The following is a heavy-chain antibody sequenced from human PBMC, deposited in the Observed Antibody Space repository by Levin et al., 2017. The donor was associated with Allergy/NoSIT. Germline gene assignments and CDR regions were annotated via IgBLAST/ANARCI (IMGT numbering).Heavy chain of an antibody. V-gene: IGHV1-18*01. CDR3: ARDIPPTVTIQLNYYYYYGMDV. CDR1: GYTFTSYG. CDR2: ISAYNGNT. Sequence: GESLKISCKASGYTFTSYGISWVRQAPGQGLEWMGWISAYNGNTNYAQKLQGRVTMTTDTSTSTAYMELRSLRSDDTAVYYCARDIPPTVTIQLNYYYYYGMDVWGQGTTVTVSS. D-gene: IGHD4-17*01. J-gene: IGHJ6*02.